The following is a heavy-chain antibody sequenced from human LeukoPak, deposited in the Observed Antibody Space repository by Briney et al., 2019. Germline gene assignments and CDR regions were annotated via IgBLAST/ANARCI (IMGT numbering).Heavy chain of an antibody. D-gene: IGHD2-21*02. Sequence: GRSLRLSCAASGFTFSSYGMHWVRQAPGKGLEWVAVIWYDGSNEYYADSVKGRFTISRDNSKNTLYLQMNSLRVEDTAVYYCARDRSAVTANAIWSRYFDLWGRGTLVTVSS. CDR2: IWYDGSNE. CDR1: GFTFSSYG. J-gene: IGHJ2*01. V-gene: IGHV3-33*01. CDR3: ARDRSAVTANAIWSRYFDL.